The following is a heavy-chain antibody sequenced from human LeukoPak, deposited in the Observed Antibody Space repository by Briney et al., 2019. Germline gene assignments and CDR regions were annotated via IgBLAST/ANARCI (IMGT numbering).Heavy chain of an antibody. CDR2: IYTSGST. J-gene: IGHJ4*02. D-gene: IGHD5-18*01. CDR3: ARGLDKAMAYNDY. Sequence: SETLLLTCTVSVGSISCYFWSWIRQPAGKGLEGIGRIYTSGSTNYNPSLKSRVTMSVDTSKNQFSLKLSSVTAADTAVYYCARGLDKAMAYNDYWGEGTLVTVSS. V-gene: IGHV4-4*07. CDR1: VGSISCYF.